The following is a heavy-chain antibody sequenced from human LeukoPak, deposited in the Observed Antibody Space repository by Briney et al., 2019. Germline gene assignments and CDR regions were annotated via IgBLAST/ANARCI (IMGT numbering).Heavy chain of an antibody. CDR3: ARLPNWGSNDAFDI. Sequence: SETLSLTCTVSGGSISSGSYYWSWIRQPAGKGLEWIGRIYTSGSTNYNPSLKSRVTISVDTSKNQFSLKLSSVTAADTAVYYCARLPNWGSNDAFDIWGQGTMVTVSS. D-gene: IGHD7-27*01. V-gene: IGHV4-61*02. CDR1: GGSISSGSYY. CDR2: IYTSGST. J-gene: IGHJ3*02.